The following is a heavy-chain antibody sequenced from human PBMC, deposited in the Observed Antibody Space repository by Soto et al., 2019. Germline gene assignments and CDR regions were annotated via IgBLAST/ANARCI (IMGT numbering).Heavy chain of an antibody. D-gene: IGHD3-3*01. CDR1: GGSISSSSYY. Sequence: PSETLSLTCTVSGGSISSSSYYWGWIRQPPGKGLEWIGYIYYSGSTNYNPSLKSRVTISVDTSKNQFSLKLSSVTAADTAVYYCARDWSGYYTGWFDPWGQGTLVTVSS. V-gene: IGHV4-61*01. J-gene: IGHJ5*02. CDR3: ARDWSGYYTGWFDP. CDR2: IYYSGST.